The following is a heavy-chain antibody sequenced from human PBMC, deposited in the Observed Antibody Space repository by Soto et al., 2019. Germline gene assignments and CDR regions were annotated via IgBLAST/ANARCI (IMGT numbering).Heavy chain of an antibody. J-gene: IGHJ4*02. D-gene: IGHD5-18*01. CDR2: IISTVDRA. V-gene: IGHV3-23*01. CDR3: AKYYMVTRSPFDY. Sequence: GGSLRLSCAASGFTFSSYAMSWVRQAPGKGLEWVSIIISTVDRAYYADSVKGRFTVSRDNSKNTLYLQMNSLRAEDTAVYYCAKYYMVTRSPFDYWGQGTLVTVSS. CDR1: GFTFSSYA.